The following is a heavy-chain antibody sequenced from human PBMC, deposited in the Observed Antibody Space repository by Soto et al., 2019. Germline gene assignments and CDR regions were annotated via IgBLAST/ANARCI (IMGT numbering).Heavy chain of an antibody. CDR3: VRRVSGNYDY. J-gene: IGHJ4*02. Sequence: EVQLAESGGGMVQPGGSLRLSCVASGFTFSSYDMHWVRQAPGKGLEYVSSISSNGGTTDYGNSVKGRFTISRDNSKNKLYLQMGSLRAEDMAVYYCVRRVSGNYDYWGQGTLVTVSS. V-gene: IGHV3-64*01. D-gene: IGHD1-7*01. CDR1: GFTFSSYD. CDR2: ISSNGGTT.